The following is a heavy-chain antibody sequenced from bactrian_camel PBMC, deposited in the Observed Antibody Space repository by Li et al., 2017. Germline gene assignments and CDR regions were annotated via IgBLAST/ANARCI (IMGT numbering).Heavy chain of an antibody. CDR1: NHTSSSYC. CDR2: IDTDGTA. Sequence: HVQLVESGGGSVQAGGSLRLSCAASNHTSSSYCMTWFRQAPGKEREGVACIDTDGTAFYADSVKGRFTISRDNAKNTLYLQMNSLRPEDTAMYYCAADWCLESVLAGRGYNYWGQGTQVTVS. V-gene: IGHV3S55*01. D-gene: IGHD6*01. CDR3: AADWCLESVLAGRGYNY. J-gene: IGHJ4*01.